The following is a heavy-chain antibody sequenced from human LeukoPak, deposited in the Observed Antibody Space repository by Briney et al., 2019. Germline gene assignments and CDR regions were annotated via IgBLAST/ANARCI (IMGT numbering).Heavy chain of an antibody. CDR1: GFTFSNYA. CDR2: ISGSGGNT. J-gene: IGHJ4*02. V-gene: IGHV3-23*01. Sequence: GGSLRLSCAASGFTFSNYAMSWVRQAPGKGLEWVSAISGSGGNTYYADSVKGRFTISRDNSKNTLYLQMSSLRAEDTAVYYCARGSVIYGYWGQGTLVTVSS. CDR3: ARGSVIYGY. D-gene: IGHD3/OR15-3a*01.